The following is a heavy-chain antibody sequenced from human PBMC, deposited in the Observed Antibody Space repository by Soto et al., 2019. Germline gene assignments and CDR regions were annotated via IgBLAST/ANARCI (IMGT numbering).Heavy chain of an antibody. CDR2: IIDSGGST. D-gene: IGHD6-19*01. V-gene: IGHV3-23*01. Sequence: GGSLRLSCAASGFTFSSCAMGWVRQAPGKGLEWVSDIIDSGGSTYYADSVKGRFTISGDNSKNTLYLQMNSLRAEDTAVYYCAKEGEYSSGWDNFDYWGQGTLVTVSS. J-gene: IGHJ4*02. CDR1: GFTFSSCA. CDR3: AKEGEYSSGWDNFDY.